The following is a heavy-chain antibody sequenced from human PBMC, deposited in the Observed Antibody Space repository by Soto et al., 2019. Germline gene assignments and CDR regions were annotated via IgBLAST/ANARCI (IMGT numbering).Heavy chain of an antibody. CDR2: ISYDGSNK. CDR3: ARGLMVGTSDDSDI. D-gene: IGHD2-8*01. V-gene: IGHV3-30-3*01. CDR1: GFTFSSYA. J-gene: IGHJ3*02. Sequence: QVQLVESGGGVVQPGRSLRLSCAASGFTFSSYAMHWVRQAPGKGLEWVAVISYDGSNKYYPDSVKGRFTISRDNSKNTLHVQINSPRAGGTAVYYCARGLMVGTSDDSDIWGQGTTVTVSS.